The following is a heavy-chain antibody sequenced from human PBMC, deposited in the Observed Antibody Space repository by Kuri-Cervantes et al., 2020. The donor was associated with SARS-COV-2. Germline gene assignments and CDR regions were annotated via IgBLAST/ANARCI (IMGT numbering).Heavy chain of an antibody. CDR2: ISYDGSNK. CDR3: RSQDTIIAVVTAARRGY. CDR1: GFTFSRYA. V-gene: IGHV3-30*03. Sequence: GESLKISCAGSGFTFSRYAIHYVRQAPGKGLEWVAVISYDGSNKYYADSVKGRFTISRDNSKSILNLQVDSLRAKDTAMYCCRSQDTIIAVVTAARRGYWGQGSLVTVSS. D-gene: IGHD3-22*01. J-gene: IGHJ4*02.